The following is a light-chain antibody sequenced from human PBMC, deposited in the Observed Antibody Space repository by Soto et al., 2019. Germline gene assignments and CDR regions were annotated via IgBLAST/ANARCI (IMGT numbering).Light chain of an antibody. V-gene: IGLV3-1*01. CDR2: QDS. CDR1: KLGDKY. J-gene: IGLJ2*01. CDR3: QAWDSSTVV. Sequence: SYELTRPPSVSMSPGQTASITCSGDKLGDKYACWYQQKPGQSPVLVIYQDSKRPSGIPERFSGSNSGNTATLTISGTQAMDEADYYCQAWDSSTVVFGGGTKLTVL.